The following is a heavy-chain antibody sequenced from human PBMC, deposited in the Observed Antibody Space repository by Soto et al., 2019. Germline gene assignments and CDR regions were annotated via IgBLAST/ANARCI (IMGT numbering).Heavy chain of an antibody. Sequence: AVTVSCKASGCTFSSYASSWVRQARGRGLEWMGGIIPIFGTANYAQKFQGRVTITADESTSTAYMELSSLRSEDTAVYYCARDRGPMEVGIIAVAGTWNWFDPWGQGTPVTVSS. D-gene: IGHD6-19*01. CDR2: IIPIFGTA. CDR1: GCTFSSYA. V-gene: IGHV1-69*13. J-gene: IGHJ5*02. CDR3: ARDRGPMEVGIIAVAGTWNWFDP.